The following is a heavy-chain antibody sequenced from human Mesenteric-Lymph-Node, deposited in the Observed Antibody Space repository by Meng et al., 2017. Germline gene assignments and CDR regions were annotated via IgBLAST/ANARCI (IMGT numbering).Heavy chain of an antibody. CDR2: ITPNSGGT. J-gene: IGHJ4*02. D-gene: IGHD3-16*01. V-gene: IGHV1-2*06. Sequence: VQSVQSGAEVKIPGASVKVSCKASGYTFTAYYIHWVRQAPGQGLEWMGQITPNSGGTIYAPKFQGRVSMTRDTSISTAYMELSRLRSDDTAVYYCARDLGLLSDYWGQGTLVTVSS. CDR3: ARDLGLLSDY. CDR1: GYTFTAYY.